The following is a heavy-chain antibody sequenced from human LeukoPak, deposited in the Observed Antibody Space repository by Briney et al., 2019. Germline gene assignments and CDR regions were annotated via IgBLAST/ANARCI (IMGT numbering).Heavy chain of an antibody. J-gene: IGHJ4*02. V-gene: IGHV3-23*01. CDR3: AKDRPNFYETSGSYYKMKGDF. CDR2: ITSSGRTP. CDR1: GFTFNTHA. D-gene: IGHD3-10*01. Sequence: GESLRLSCEASGFTFNTHAMSWVRQAPGKGLEWVASITSSGRTPFYTDSVRGRFIISRDNSKNTLYLQMSSLRGDDSAVYYCAKDRPNFYETSGSYYKMKGDFWGQGSLVTVSS.